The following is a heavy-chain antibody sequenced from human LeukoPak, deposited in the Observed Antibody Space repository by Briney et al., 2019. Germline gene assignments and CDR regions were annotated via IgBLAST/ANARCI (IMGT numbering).Heavy chain of an antibody. D-gene: IGHD1-26*01. Sequence: GGSLRLSCAASGFTVSSNYMSWVRQAPGKGLEWVSVIYSGGSTYYADSVKGRFTISRDNSKNTLYLQMNSLRAEDTAVYYCARDLWDDYDDLWGQGTLVTVSS. CDR3: ARDLWDDYDDL. V-gene: IGHV3-66*01. CDR2: IYSGGST. CDR1: GFTVSSNY. J-gene: IGHJ4*02.